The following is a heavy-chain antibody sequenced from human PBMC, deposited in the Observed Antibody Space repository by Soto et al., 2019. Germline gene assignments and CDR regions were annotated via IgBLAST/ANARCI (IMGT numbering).Heavy chain of an antibody. CDR2: ISAYNGNT. CDR1: GYTFTNYG. V-gene: IGHV1-18*01. Sequence: QVQLVQSGAEVKKPGASVKVSCKASGYTFTNYGISWVRQAPGQGLEWMGWISAYNGNTDYAQKLQGRVTMTTDTSXXTAYRELRRLRSDDTAVYYCARVGAYCVSTSCHDYCGQGTLVTVSS. J-gene: IGHJ4*02. CDR3: ARVGAYCVSTSCHDY. D-gene: IGHD2-2*01.